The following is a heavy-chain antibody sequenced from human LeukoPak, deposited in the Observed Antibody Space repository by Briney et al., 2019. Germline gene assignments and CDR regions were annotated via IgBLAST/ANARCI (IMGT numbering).Heavy chain of an antibody. CDR1: GGSISSGGYY. Sequence: PSQTLSLTCTVSGGSISSGGYYWSWIRQPPGKGLEWIGYIYHSGSTNYNPSLKSRVTISVDKSKNQFSLKLSSVTAADTAVYYCASIPYGSGSRWGQGTLVTVSS. V-gene: IGHV4-30-2*01. CDR2: IYHSGST. J-gene: IGHJ4*02. CDR3: ASIPYGSGSR. D-gene: IGHD3-10*01.